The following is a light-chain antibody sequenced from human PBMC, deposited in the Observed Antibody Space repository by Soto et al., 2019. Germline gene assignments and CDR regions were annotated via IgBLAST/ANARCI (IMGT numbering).Light chain of an antibody. CDR2: AAS. Sequence: IQLTQSPSSLSASVGDRVTIRCRASQGISSYLAWDQQKPGKAPKLLIYAASTLQSGVPSRFSGSGSGTDFTLTISTLQPEDFATYFCQQLNSYPRTFGPGTKVDSK. J-gene: IGKJ3*01. CDR3: QQLNSYPRT. CDR1: QGISSY. V-gene: IGKV1-9*01.